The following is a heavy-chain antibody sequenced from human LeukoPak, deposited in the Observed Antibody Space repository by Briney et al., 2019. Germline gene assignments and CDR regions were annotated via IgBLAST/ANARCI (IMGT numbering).Heavy chain of an antibody. V-gene: IGHV4-39*07. J-gene: IGHJ6*03. CDR2: IYYSGSN. Sequence: SETLSLTCTVSGASISSNNYNWGWIRQPPGKGLEWIGNIYYSGSNYYNPSLKSRVTISVDTSKNQFSLKLSSVTAADTAVYYCARAVSWTDYYYYMDVWGKGTTVTVSS. CDR3: ARAVSWTDYYYYMDV. D-gene: IGHD6-13*01. CDR1: GASISSNNYN.